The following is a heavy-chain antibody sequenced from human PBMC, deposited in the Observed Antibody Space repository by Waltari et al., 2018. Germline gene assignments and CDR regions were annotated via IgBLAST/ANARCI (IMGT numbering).Heavy chain of an antibody. J-gene: IGHJ3*02. D-gene: IGHD2-2*01. V-gene: IGHV4-38-2*02. Sequence: QEQLQDWGPVLVSPSGTFSLTCPVPVYSSSGVSSWARFRRPPGKGREWIGSIYHSGSTYYNPSLKSRVTISVDTSKNQFSLKLSSVTAADTAVYYCARVEAEHIVVVPAAMPPPAFDIWGQGTMVTVSS. CDR2: IYHSGST. CDR1: VYSSSGVSS. CDR3: ARVEAEHIVVVPAAMPPPAFDI.